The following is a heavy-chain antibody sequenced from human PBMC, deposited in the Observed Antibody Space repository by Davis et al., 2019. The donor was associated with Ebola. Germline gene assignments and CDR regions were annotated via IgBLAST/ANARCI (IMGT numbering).Heavy chain of an antibody. Sequence: GESLKISCAASGFTFSDYYMTWIRQAPGKGLEWVGRIRSKANSYATAYAASVKGRFTISRDDSKNTAYLQMNSLKTEDTAVYYCTSEIAVAGTVSRDYWGQGTLVTVSS. CDR2: IRSKANSYAT. CDR3: TSEIAVAGTVSRDY. CDR1: GFTFSDYY. J-gene: IGHJ4*02. D-gene: IGHD6-19*01. V-gene: IGHV3-73*01.